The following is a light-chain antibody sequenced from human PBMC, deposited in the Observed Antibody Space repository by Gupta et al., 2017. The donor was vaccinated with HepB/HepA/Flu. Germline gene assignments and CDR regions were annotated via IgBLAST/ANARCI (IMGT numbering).Light chain of an antibody. CDR2: NDN. CDR1: SSNIGNDN. Sequence: QPVLTQPPSASGTPGQRVTISCSGSSSNIGNDNAYWYQQLPGTAPKLLIYNDNQRPSGVPDRLSFAESGTTASLASCGCRSEEEAVYYCVGWDDSLSGYVFGAGTKVTVL. V-gene: IGLV1-47*02. CDR3: VGWDDSLSGYV. J-gene: IGLJ1*01.